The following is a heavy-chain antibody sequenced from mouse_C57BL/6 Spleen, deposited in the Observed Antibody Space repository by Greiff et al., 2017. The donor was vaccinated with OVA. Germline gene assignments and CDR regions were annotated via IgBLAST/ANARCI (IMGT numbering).Heavy chain of an antibody. V-gene: IGHV1-22*01. CDR2: INPNNGGT. J-gene: IGHJ4*01. Sequence: EVQLQQPGPELVKPGASVKMSCKASGYTFTDYNMHWVKQSHGKSLEWIGYINPNNGGTSYNQKFKGKATLTVNKSSSTAYMELRSLTSDESAVYYSARGGWDGDYDIDYWGQGTTVTVSS. D-gene: IGHD4-1*01. CDR1: GYTFTDYN. CDR3: ARGGWDGDYDIDY.